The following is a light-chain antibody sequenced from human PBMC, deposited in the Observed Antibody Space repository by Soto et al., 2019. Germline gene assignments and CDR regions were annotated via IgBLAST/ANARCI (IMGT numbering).Light chain of an antibody. V-gene: IGKV2-28*01. CDR3: MQALQTPWT. Sequence: DIVMTQSPLSLPVTPGEPASISCRSSQSLLHSNGYNYLDWYLQKPGQSPQLLIYLGSNRASGVPDRFSGRGSGTDFTLKISRAEAEDVGVYYCMQALQTPWTFGQGTKVEIK. CDR1: QSLLHSNGYNY. CDR2: LGS. J-gene: IGKJ1*01.